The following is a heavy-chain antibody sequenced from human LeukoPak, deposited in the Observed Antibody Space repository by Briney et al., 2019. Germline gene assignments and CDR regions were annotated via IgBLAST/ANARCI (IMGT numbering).Heavy chain of an antibody. CDR3: ARASVNYDFWSGYPLGAFDI. CDR2: ISAYNGNT. J-gene: IGHJ3*02. CDR1: GYTFTSYV. V-gene: IGHV1-18*01. D-gene: IGHD3-3*01. Sequence: GASVKVSCKASGYTFTSYVISWVRQAPGQGLELIGWISAYNGNTNYGRKLQGRVTMTTDTCTSAAYMELGSLRSHDTAVYYCARASVNYDFWSGYPLGAFDIWGQGTMVTVSS.